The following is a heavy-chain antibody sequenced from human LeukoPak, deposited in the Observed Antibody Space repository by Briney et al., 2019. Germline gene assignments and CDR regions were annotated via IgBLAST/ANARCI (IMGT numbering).Heavy chain of an antibody. CDR1: GGTFNSYA. CDR2: IVPIFGTA. V-gene: IGHV1-69*13. J-gene: IGHJ1*01. D-gene: IGHD3-22*01. Sequence: ASVKVSCKASGGTFNSYAISWVRQAPGQGLEWMGGIVPIFGTANYAQKFQGRVTITADESTSTAYMELSSLRSEDTAVYYCAVGDYYDSSGYLQHWGQGTLVTVSS. CDR3: AVGDYYDSSGYLQH.